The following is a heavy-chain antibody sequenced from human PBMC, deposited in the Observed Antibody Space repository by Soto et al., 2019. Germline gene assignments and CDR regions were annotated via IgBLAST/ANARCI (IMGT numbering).Heavy chain of an antibody. Sequence: GGSLRLSCAASGFTFSSYGMAWARQAPGKGLEWVSVISYAGSNKHYADSVKGRFTISRDNSKNTLYLQMNSLRPEDTAAYYCAKDSERELLDYWGQGTLVTVSS. J-gene: IGHJ4*02. D-gene: IGHD1-26*01. V-gene: IGHV3-30*18. CDR3: AKDSERELLDY. CDR2: ISYAGSNK. CDR1: GFTFSSYG.